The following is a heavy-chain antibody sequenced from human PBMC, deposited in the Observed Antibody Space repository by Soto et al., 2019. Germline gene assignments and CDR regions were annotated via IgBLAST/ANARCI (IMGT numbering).Heavy chain of an antibody. D-gene: IGHD3-10*01. CDR3: TRTYYYGSGSSNRQYGMDV. V-gene: IGHV3-73*02. CDR1: GFTFSGSA. CDR2: IRSKANSYAT. Sequence: EVQLVESGGGLVQPGGSLKLSCAASGFTFSGSAMHWVRQASGKGLEWVGRIRSKANSYATAYAASVKGRFTISRDDSKNTAYLQMNSLKTEDTAVYYCTRTYYYGSGSSNRQYGMDVWGQGTTVTVSS. J-gene: IGHJ6*02.